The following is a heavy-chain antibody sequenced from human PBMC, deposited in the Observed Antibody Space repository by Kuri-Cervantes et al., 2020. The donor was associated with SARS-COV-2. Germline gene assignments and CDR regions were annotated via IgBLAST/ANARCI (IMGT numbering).Heavy chain of an antibody. CDR2: ISAYNGNT. CDR1: GYTFTSYG. D-gene: IGHD3-3*01. CDR3: ARDKDFWSGPGVNWFDP. J-gene: IGHJ5*02. V-gene: IGHV1-18*01. Sequence: ASVKVSCKASGYTFTSYGISWVRQVPGQGLEWMGWISAYNGNTNYAQKLQGRVTMTTDTSTSTAYMELRSLRSDDTAVYYCARDKDFWSGPGVNWFDPWGQGTLVTVSS.